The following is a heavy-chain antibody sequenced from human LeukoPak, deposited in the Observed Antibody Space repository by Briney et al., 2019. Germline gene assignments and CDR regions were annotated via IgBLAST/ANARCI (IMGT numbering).Heavy chain of an antibody. CDR2: INTNTGNP. D-gene: IGHD3-10*01. Sequence: ASVKVSCKASGYTFTSYAMNWVRQAPGQGLEWMGWINTNTGNPTYAQGFTGRFVFSLDTSVSTAYLQISSLKAEDTAVYYCARAPPYYYGSGSYSAKNYYYYYMDVWGKGTTVTVSS. CDR1: GYTFTSYA. J-gene: IGHJ6*03. V-gene: IGHV7-4-1*02. CDR3: ARAPPYYYGSGSYSAKNYYYYYMDV.